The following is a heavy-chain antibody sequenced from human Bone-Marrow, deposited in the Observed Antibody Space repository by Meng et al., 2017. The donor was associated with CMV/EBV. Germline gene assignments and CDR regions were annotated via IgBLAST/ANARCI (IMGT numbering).Heavy chain of an antibody. CDR1: GFTFSSYA. Sequence: GGSLRLSCAASGFTFSSYAMHWVRQAPGKGLEWVAVISYDGSNKYYADSVKGRFTISRDNSKNTLYLQMNSLRAEDTAVYYCARRYGGNSYYYGMDVWGQGTTVTVSS. CDR3: ARRYGGNSYYYGMDV. J-gene: IGHJ6*02. D-gene: IGHD4-23*01. CDR2: ISYDGSNK. V-gene: IGHV3-30-3*01.